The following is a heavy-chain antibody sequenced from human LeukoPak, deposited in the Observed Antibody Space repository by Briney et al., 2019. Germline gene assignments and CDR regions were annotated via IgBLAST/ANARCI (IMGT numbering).Heavy chain of an antibody. CDR2: ISYDGSNK. CDR1: GFTFSSYG. CDR3: AKGIVVATTWYADY. V-gene: IGHV3-30*18. J-gene: IGHJ4*02. Sequence: PGGSLRLSCAASGFTFSSYGMHWVRQAPGKGLEGVAVISYDGSNKYYADSVKGRFTISRDNSKNTLYLQMNSLRAEDTAVYYCAKGIVVATTWYADYWGQGTLVTVSS. D-gene: IGHD1-26*01.